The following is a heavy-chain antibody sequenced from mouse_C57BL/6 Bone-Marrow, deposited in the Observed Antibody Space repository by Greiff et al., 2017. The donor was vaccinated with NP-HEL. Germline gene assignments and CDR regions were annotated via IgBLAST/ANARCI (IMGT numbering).Heavy chain of an antibody. CDR3: ARDFPIYYDYDVGFAY. D-gene: IGHD2-4*01. V-gene: IGHV5-4*01. CDR2: ISDGGSYT. Sequence: EVQGVESGGGLVKPGGSLKLSCAASGFTFSSYAMSWVRQTPEKRLEWVATISDGGSYTYYPDNVKGRFTISRDNAKNNLYLQMSHLKSEDTAMYYCARDFPIYYDYDVGFAYWGQGTLVTVSA. CDR1: GFTFSSYA. J-gene: IGHJ3*01.